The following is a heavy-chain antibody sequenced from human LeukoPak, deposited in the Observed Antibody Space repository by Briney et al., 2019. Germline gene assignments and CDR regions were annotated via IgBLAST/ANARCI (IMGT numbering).Heavy chain of an antibody. CDR2: ISPSSSYI. CDR3: TRDPYGDYASDY. CDR1: GFTFSSYS. V-gene: IGHV3-21*01. J-gene: IGHJ4*02. Sequence: GGSLRLSCAASGFTFSSYSMNWVRQAPGKGLEWVSSISPSSSYIYYGDSVKGRFTISRDNAKNSLYLQMNSLRAEDTAVYYCTRDPYGDYASDYWGQGTLLTVSS. D-gene: IGHD4-17*01.